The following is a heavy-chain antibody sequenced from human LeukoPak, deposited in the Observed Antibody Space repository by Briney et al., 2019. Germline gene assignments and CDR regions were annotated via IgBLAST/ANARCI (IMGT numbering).Heavy chain of an antibody. J-gene: IGHJ6*02. Sequence: GGSLRLSCAVSGITLSNYGMSWVRQAPGKGLEWVAGISGGGGSTYYADSVKGRFTISRDNSKNTLYLQMNSLRAEDTAVYYCAKDLGGKPYYYYGMDVWGQGTTVTVSS. CDR1: GITLSNYG. V-gene: IGHV3-23*01. CDR3: AKDLGGKPYYYYGMDV. CDR2: ISGGGGST.